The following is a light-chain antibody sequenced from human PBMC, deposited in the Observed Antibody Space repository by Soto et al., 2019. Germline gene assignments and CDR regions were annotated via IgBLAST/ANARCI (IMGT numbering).Light chain of an antibody. CDR3: ATWDDGVNGWV. Sequence: QSVLTQPPSASGTPGQTVTISCSGSTSNIGSYYVHWYQQLPGTAPKLLINCINQRPSGVPDRFSGSKSGTSASLAISGLRSEDEADYYCATWDDGVNGWVCGGGTKLTVL. CDR2: CIN. V-gene: IGLV1-47*02. CDR1: TSNIGSYY. J-gene: IGLJ3*02.